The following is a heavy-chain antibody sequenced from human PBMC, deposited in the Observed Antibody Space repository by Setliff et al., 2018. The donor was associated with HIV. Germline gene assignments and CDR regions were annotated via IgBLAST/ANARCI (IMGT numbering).Heavy chain of an antibody. CDR2: VHYSGST. D-gene: IGHD3-16*02. Sequence: SETLSLTCAVYGESFSGYHWSWIRQSPGKRLEWIGTVHYSGSTYYNPSLKSRLTISVDTSTNHFSLKLSSVAAADTAVYYCARLVGYYRSDNANYYYMDVRGKGTTVTVSS. CDR3: ARLVGYYRSDNANYYYMDV. V-gene: IGHV4-34*01. J-gene: IGHJ6*03. CDR1: GESFSGYH.